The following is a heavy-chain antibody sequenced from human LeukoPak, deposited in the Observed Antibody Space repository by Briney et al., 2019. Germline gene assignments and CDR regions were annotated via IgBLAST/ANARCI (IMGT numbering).Heavy chain of an antibody. Sequence: ASVKVSCKASGYTFTGYYMHWVRQAPGQGLEWMGWINPNSGGTNYAQKFQGWVTMTRDTSISTVYMELSSLRSEDTAVYYCARDPGGDIAVAGFFDYWGQGTLVTVSS. V-gene: IGHV1-2*04. CDR1: GYTFTGYY. CDR2: INPNSGGT. D-gene: IGHD6-19*01. CDR3: ARDPGGDIAVAGFFDY. J-gene: IGHJ4*02.